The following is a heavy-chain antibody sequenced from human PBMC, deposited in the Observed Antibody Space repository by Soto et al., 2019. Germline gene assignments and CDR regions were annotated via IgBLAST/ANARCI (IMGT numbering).Heavy chain of an antibody. CDR2: ISIYNGDT. Sequence: QVQLVQSGAEVRKPGASVKVSCKASGYTFSTSGMSWLRQAPGQGLEWMGWISIYNGDTNDAPKFQDRVTMTSDTSXXTVYMELRSLRSDDTAVYYCARAGAAPYYYSGMDVWGQGTRVTVSS. J-gene: IGHJ6*02. CDR3: ARAGAAPYYYSGMDV. CDR1: GYTFSTSG. V-gene: IGHV1-18*01. D-gene: IGHD2-15*01.